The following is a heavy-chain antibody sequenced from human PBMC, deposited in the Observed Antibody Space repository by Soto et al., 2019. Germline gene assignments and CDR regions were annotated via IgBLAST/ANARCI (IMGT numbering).Heavy chain of an antibody. J-gene: IGHJ4*02. CDR3: ARDRLASVVIEGTFY. CDR2: ISGSGDST. D-gene: IGHD2-15*01. V-gene: IGHV3-23*01. CDR1: GFTFSSYA. Sequence: EVQLLASGGGLVQPGGSLRLSCAASGFTFSSYAMSWVRQAPGRGLEWVSSISGSGDSTYYADSVKGRFTISRDNSKNMLYLELNSLRAEDTALYYCARDRLASVVIEGTFYWGQGNLVTFSS.